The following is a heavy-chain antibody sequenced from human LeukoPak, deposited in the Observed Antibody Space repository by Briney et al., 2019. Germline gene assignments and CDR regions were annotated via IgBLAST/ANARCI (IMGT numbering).Heavy chain of an antibody. CDR1: GFTLSSYA. CDR2: ISRSGGST. V-gene: IGHV3-23*01. J-gene: IGHJ4*02. Sequence: GGSLRLSCAASGFTLSSYAMSWVRQAPGKGLEWVSGISRSGGSTYYADSVKGRFTISRDNSKNTLYLQMYSLGAEDTAVYYCAKEGYNFAKYYFVYWGQGTLVTVSS. CDR3: AKEGYNFAKYYFVY. D-gene: IGHD1-1*01.